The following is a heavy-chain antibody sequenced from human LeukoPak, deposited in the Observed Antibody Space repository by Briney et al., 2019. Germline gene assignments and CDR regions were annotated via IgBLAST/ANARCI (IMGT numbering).Heavy chain of an antibody. V-gene: IGHV4-30-2*01. D-gene: IGHD3-10*01. Sequence: SSETLSLTCAVSGGSISSGGYSWSWIRQPPGKGLEWLGYIYHSGSTYYNPSLKSRVTISVDRSKNQFSLKLSSVTAADTAVYYCARGITTVRGLKPYFDYWGQGTLVTVSS. CDR3: ARGITTVRGLKPYFDY. J-gene: IGHJ4*02. CDR2: IYHSGST. CDR1: GGSISSGGYS.